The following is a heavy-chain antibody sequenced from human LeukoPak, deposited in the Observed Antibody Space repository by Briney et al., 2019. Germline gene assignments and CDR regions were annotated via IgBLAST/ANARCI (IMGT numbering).Heavy chain of an antibody. CDR3: VRREEISGHYDY. D-gene: IGHD2-15*01. J-gene: IGHJ4*02. V-gene: IGHV3-64D*09. Sequence: PGGSLRLSCSVSGFTFSSFAMHWVRQAPGKGPEYVSGIRSSGGSTNYADSVKGRFTISRDNSKNTLYLQMSSLRAEDTAMYYCVRREEISGHYDYWGQGTLVTVSS. CDR1: GFTFSSFA. CDR2: IRSSGGST.